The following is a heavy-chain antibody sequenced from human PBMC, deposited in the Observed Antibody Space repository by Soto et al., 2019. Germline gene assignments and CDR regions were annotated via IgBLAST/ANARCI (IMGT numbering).Heavy chain of an antibody. CDR1: GFTFSSYG. Sequence: PGGSLRLSCAASGFTFSSYGMHWVRQAPGKGLEWVAVIWYDGSNKYYADSVKGRFTISRDNSKNTLYLQMNSLRAEDTAVYYCARDIVEGFIIVGFPTSDQWGQGTLVTVSS. J-gene: IGHJ4*02. V-gene: IGHV3-33*01. CDR3: ARDIVEGFIIVGFPTSDQ. D-gene: IGHD1-26*01. CDR2: IWYDGSNK.